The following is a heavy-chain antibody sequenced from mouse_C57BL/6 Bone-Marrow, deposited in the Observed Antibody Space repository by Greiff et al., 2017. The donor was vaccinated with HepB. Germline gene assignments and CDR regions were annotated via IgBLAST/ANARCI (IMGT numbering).Heavy chain of an antibody. CDR1: GFTFSSYA. CDR2: ISDGGSYT. D-gene: IGHD1-1*01. CDR3: ARDKKYYGSRFAY. J-gene: IGHJ3*01. V-gene: IGHV5-4*01. Sequence: DVKLQESGGGLVKPGGSLKLSCAASGFTFSSYAMSWVRQTPEKRLEWVATISDGGSYTYYPDNVKGRFTISRDNSKNNLYLQMSHLKSEDTAMYYCARDKKYYGSRFAYWGQGTLVTVSA.